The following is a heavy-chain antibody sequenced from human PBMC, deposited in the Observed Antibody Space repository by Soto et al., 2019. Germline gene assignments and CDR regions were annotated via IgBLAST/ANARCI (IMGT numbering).Heavy chain of an antibody. D-gene: IGHD3-16*01. CDR3: TRELWGGVDY. CDR1: GDTFSSYA. Sequence: SVKVSCKASGDTFSSYAISWVRQAPGQGLEWVGKIIPLFGAANYAQNFQGRVTITAHKSTNTAYMELSSLRSEDTAVYYCTRELWGGVDYWGQGTRVTVSS. V-gene: IGHV1-69*06. J-gene: IGHJ4*02. CDR2: IIPLFGAA.